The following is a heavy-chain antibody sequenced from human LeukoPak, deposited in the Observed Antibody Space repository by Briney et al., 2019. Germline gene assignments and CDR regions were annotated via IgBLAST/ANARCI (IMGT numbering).Heavy chain of an antibody. CDR1: GGSISSSSYY. CDR3: ARQSVFWYFGL. V-gene: IGHV4-39*01. J-gene: IGHJ2*01. Sequence: SETLSLTCTVSGGSISSSSYYWGWIRQPPGKGLEWIAIIYYSGNTYYNPSLKSRVTISVDTSKNQFSLKLSSVTAADTAVYYCARQSVFWYFGLWGRGTLVTVSS. D-gene: IGHD3-16*01. CDR2: IYYSGNT.